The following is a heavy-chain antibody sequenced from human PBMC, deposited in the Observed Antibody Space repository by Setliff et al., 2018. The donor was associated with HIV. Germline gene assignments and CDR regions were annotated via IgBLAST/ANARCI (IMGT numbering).Heavy chain of an antibody. CDR2: IIPMSGTA. CDR3: ARGPPSGTYPLDD. J-gene: IGHJ4*02. V-gene: IGHV1-69*13. Sequence: ASVKVSCKASGGTFSSYAISWVRQAPGQGLEWMGGIIPMSGTANYAQKFQGRVTITADDSTSTAYMDLHSLRSEDTAVYYCARGPPSGTYPLDDWGQGALVAVSS. CDR1: GGTFSSYA. D-gene: IGHD1-26*01.